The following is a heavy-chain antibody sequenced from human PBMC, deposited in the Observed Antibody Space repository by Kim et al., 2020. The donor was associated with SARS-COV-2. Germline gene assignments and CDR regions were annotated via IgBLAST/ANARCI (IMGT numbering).Heavy chain of an antibody. D-gene: IGHD3-10*01. CDR1: GDSVSSDSAA. CDR3: AREGRGVFDY. Sequence: SQTLSLTCAISGDSVSSDSAAWNWIRQSPSRGLEWLGRTYYRSERYSDYAVSVKRRISNNPDTSKNQFSLQLNSVTPEDTAVYYCAREGRGVFDYWGQGTLVTVSS. CDR2: TYYRSERYS. V-gene: IGHV6-1*01. J-gene: IGHJ4*02.